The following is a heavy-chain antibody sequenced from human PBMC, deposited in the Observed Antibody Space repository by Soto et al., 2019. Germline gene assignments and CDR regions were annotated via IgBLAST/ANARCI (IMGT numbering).Heavy chain of an antibody. Sequence: QVQLQESGPGLVRPSETLSLTCTVSGGSVSSDSFYWSWIRQPPGKGLEWIGYMHHSGATNYNPSLRSRVTISEGTSKNQFSLKLSSVTAADTAVYYCAREGSFCSGGNCLEYFQHWGQGTLVAVSS. CDR1: GGSVSSDSFY. D-gene: IGHD2-15*01. V-gene: IGHV4-61*01. CDR3: AREGSFCSGGNCLEYFQH. CDR2: MHHSGAT. J-gene: IGHJ1*01.